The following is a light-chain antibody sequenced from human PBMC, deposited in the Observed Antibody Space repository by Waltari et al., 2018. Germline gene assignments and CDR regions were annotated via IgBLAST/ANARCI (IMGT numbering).Light chain of an antibody. V-gene: IGKV1-39*01. CDR1: QSISTY. CDR3: QKSYNSPYT. J-gene: IGKJ2*01. CDR2: AAS. Sequence: DIQMTQSPSSLSASVGDRVTITCRASQSISTYLNWYQQRPGKAPKLLIYAASSLQSGVPSRFSGTGSKTDFTLTISSLQPEDFATYYCQKSYNSPYTFGQGTKLEIK.